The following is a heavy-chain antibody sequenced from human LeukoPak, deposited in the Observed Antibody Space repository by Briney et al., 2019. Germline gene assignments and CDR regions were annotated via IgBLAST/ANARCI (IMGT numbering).Heavy chain of an antibody. J-gene: IGHJ3*02. CDR2: ISYDGSDK. V-gene: IGHV3-30*04. D-gene: IGHD6-6*01. CDR3: AREYSSSSGRAFDI. CDR1: GFTFSTYA. Sequence: GTSLRLSCAASGFTFSTYAMHWVRQAPGRGLEWVAVISYDGSDKYYADSVKGRFTISRDNPKNSLYLQMNGLRAEDTAVYYCAREYSSSSGRAFDIWGQGTMVTVSS.